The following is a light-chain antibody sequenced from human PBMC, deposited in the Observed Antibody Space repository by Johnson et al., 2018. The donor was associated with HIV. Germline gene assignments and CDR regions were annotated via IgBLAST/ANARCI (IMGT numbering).Light chain of an antibody. J-gene: IGLJ1*01. CDR2: EDD. CDR1: SSNIGKNH. V-gene: IGLV1-51*02. Sequence: QPVLTQPASVSAAPGQKVTISCSGSSSNIGKNHVSWYQQFPGTAPKLLVYEDDKRPSDIPDRFSGSKSGTSATLGITGLQPGDEADYYCGTWDSNPSVDFVFGTGTKVTVL. CDR3: GTWDSNPSVDFV.